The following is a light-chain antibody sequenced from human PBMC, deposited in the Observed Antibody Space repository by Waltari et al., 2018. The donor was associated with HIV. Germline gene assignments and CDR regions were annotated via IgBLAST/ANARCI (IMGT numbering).Light chain of an antibody. Sequence: QAVVTQEPSLSVPPGGTVTFTCASFTGRVTTTHYPYWCQQKPDPAPRTLLYDGVTRHPWTPGRFAGSLAAGTAVRTLTCAQPEDEATYHCLLSFHTVRIFGGGT. CDR3: LLSFHTVRI. V-gene: IGLV7-46*01. CDR1: TGRVTTTHY. CDR2: DGV. J-gene: IGLJ2*01.